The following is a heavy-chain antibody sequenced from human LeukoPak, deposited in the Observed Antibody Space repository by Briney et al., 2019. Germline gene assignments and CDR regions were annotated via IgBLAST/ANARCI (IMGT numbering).Heavy chain of an antibody. CDR2: INPRGGST. J-gene: IGHJ4*02. Sequence: ASVKVSCKASGYTFTSYYMHWVGQAPGQGLEWMGIINPRGGSTSYAQKFQGRVTMTRDTSTSTVYMELSSLRSEDTAVYYCARDMAEMEWYFDYWGQGTLVTVSS. D-gene: IGHD3-3*01. CDR3: ARDMAEMEWYFDY. CDR1: GYTFTSYY. V-gene: IGHV1-46*01.